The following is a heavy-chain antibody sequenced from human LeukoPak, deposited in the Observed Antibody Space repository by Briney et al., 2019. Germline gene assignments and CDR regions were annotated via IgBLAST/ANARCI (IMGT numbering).Heavy chain of an antibody. CDR1: GFTFSSYS. CDR3: ARERSGSYYYFDY. Sequence: GGSLRLSCAASGFTFSSYSMNWVRQAPGKGLEWVSSISSSSSYIYYADSVKGRLTISRDNAKSSLYLQMNSLRAEDTAVYYCARERSGSYYYFDYWGQGTLVTVSS. V-gene: IGHV3-21*01. CDR2: ISSSSSYI. J-gene: IGHJ4*02. D-gene: IGHD1-26*01.